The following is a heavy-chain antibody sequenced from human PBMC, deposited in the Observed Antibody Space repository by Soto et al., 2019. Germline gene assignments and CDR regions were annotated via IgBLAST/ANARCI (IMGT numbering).Heavy chain of an antibody. CDR2: ISSSSSYI. CDR1: GFTFSSYS. CDR3: ASGKYSSPDWFDP. Sequence: GGSLRLSCAASGFTFSSYSMNWVRQAPGKGLEWVSSISSSSSYIYYADSVKGRFTISRDNAKNSLYLQMNSLRAEDTAVYYCASGKYSSPDWFDPWGQGTLVTVSS. J-gene: IGHJ5*02. D-gene: IGHD6-13*01. V-gene: IGHV3-21*01.